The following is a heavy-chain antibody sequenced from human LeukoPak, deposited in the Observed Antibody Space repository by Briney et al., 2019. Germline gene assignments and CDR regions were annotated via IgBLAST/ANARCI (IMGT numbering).Heavy chain of an antibody. CDR2: IYYSGST. J-gene: IGHJ5*02. Sequence: SETLSLTCTVSGGSISSYYWNWIRQPPGKGLEWMGYIYYSGSTNYNPSLKSRVTISVDTSKNQFSLKLSSVTAADTAVYYCARDAGSGTPWGFDPWGQGTLVTVSS. D-gene: IGHD3-10*01. CDR3: ARDAGSGTPWGFDP. V-gene: IGHV4-59*01. CDR1: GGSISSYY.